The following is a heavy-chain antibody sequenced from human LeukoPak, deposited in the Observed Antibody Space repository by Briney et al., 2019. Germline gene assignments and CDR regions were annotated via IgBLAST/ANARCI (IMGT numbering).Heavy chain of an antibody. CDR2: ISSSGSTI. J-gene: IGHJ4*02. V-gene: IGHV3-48*03. Sequence: GGSLRLSCAASGFTFSSYEMNWVRQAPGKGLEWVSYISSSGSTIFYADSVKGRFTISRDNAKNSLYLQMNSLRAEDTAVYYCAREADSTLFDYWGQGTLVTVSS. CDR3: AREADSTLFDY. D-gene: IGHD6-13*01. CDR1: GFTFSSYE.